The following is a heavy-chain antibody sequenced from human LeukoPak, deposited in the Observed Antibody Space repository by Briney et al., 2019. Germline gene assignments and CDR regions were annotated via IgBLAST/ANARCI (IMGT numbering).Heavy chain of an antibody. CDR1: GFTFSSYD. Sequence: GGSLRLSCAASGFTFSSYDMHWVRQTPGKGLEWVTVISYDGSNKYYGDSVKGRFTISRDNSKNTLYLKMNSLRAEDTAVCYCAKEGSNGDFDYWGQGTLVTVSS. V-gene: IGHV3-30*18. D-gene: IGHD1-26*01. J-gene: IGHJ4*02. CDR3: AKEGSNGDFDY. CDR2: ISYDGSNK.